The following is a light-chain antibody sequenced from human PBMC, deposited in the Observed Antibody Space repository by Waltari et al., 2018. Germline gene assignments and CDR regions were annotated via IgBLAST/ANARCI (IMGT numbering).Light chain of an antibody. CDR3: CSYAGRSTFVV. V-gene: IGLV2-23*02. Sequence: QSALTQPASVSGSPGQSITISCTGTSSHVGPYNLVAWYHHHPGKAPKLMISEVSKRPAGVSNRFSGSKSGNTASLTISGLQAEDEADYYCCSYAGRSTFVVFGGGTKLTVL. J-gene: IGLJ2*01. CDR1: SSHVGPYNL. CDR2: EVS.